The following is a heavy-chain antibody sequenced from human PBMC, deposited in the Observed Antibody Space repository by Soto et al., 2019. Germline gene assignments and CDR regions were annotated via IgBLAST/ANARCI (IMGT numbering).Heavy chain of an antibody. J-gene: IGHJ6*02. V-gene: IGHV4-39*01. CDR2: IHYSGTT. CDR3: ARVRGMTTATKARGLDV. CDR1: GGSISSSSHY. Sequence: SETLSLTCSVSGGSISSSSHYWGWIRQPPGKGLEWIGSIHYSGTTYCNPSLKSRLTISVDTSMNQFSLKLNSATAADTAVYYCARVRGMTTATKARGLDVWGQGTTVTVSS. D-gene: IGHD4-17*01.